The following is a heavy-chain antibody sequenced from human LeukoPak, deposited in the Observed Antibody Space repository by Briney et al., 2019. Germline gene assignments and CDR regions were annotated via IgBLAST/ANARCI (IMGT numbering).Heavy chain of an antibody. V-gene: IGHV4-59*01. CDR1: GGSISSYY. Sequence: SETLSLTCTVSGGSISSYYWSWIRQPPGKGLEWIGYIYYSGSTNYNPSLKSRVTISVDTSKNQFSLKLSSVTAADTAVYYCARGGANYDILTGYTSYYFDYWGQGTLVTVSS. J-gene: IGHJ4*02. CDR2: IYYSGST. D-gene: IGHD3-9*01. CDR3: ARGGANYDILTGYTSYYFDY.